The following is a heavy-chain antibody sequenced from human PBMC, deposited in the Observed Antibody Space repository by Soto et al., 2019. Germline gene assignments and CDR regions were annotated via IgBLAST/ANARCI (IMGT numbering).Heavy chain of an antibody. CDR2: INHSGST. D-gene: IGHD2-2*02. Sequence: KTSETLSLTCAVYGGSFSGYYWSWIRQPPGKGLEWIGEINHSGSTNYNPSLKSRVTISVDTSKNQFSLKLSSVTAADTAVYYCARHPKVLYCSSTSCYRYYYYGMDVWGQGTTVTVSS. CDR3: ARHPKVLYCSSTSCYRYYYYGMDV. J-gene: IGHJ6*02. CDR1: GGSFSGYY. V-gene: IGHV4-34*01.